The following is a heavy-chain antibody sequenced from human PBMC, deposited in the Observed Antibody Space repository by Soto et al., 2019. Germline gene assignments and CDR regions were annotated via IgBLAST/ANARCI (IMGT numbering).Heavy chain of an antibody. CDR1: GGTFSSYA. V-gene: IGHV1-69*13. J-gene: IGHJ6*02. CDR2: IIPIFGTA. Sequence: VASVKVSCKASGGTFSSYAISWVRQAPGQGLEWMGGIIPIFGTANYAQKFQGRVTITADESTSTAYMELSSLRSEDTAVYYCARSSKLLFGVVTGPYYYYYGMDVWGQGTTVTVSS. CDR3: ARSSKLLFGVVTGPYYYYYGMDV. D-gene: IGHD3-3*01.